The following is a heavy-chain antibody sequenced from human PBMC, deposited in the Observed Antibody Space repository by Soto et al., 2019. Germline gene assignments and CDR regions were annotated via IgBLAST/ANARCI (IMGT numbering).Heavy chain of an antibody. CDR2: IIPIFGTA. CDR1: GGTFSSYA. J-gene: IGHJ3*02. V-gene: IGHV1-69*01. D-gene: IGHD1-26*01. Sequence: QVQLVQSGAEVKKPGSSVKVSCKASGGTFSSYAISWVRQAPGQGLEWMGGIIPIFGTANYAQKFQGRVTITADGSTSTAYMEVSSLRSEDTAVYYCAREGSGSYYEMPDAFDIWCQGTMVTVSS. CDR3: AREGSGSYYEMPDAFDI.